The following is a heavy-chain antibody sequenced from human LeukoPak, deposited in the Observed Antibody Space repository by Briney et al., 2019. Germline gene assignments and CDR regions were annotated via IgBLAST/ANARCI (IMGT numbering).Heavy chain of an antibody. CDR2: IYYSGST. CDR1: GGSISSSSYY. V-gene: IGHV4-39*01. Sequence: PSETLSLTCTVSGGSISSSSYYWGWIRQPPGKGLEWIGSIYYSGSTHYNPSLKSRVTISVDTSKNQFSLKLSSVTAADTAVYYCARQYYDFWSGSYYFDYWGQGTLVTVSS. CDR3: ARQYYDFWSGSYYFDY. D-gene: IGHD3-3*01. J-gene: IGHJ4*02.